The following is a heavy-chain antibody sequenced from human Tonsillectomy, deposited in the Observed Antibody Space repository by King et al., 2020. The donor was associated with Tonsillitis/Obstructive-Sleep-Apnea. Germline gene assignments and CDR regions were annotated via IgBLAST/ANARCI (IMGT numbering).Heavy chain of an antibody. V-gene: IGHV4-59*01. CDR1: DDSISSYY. Sequence: QLQESGPGLVKPSETLSLTCTVSDDSISSYYWSWIRQPPGKRLEWIAYIYYSGTTNYKPSLKSRVTISLDTSKNQFSLKLSSVTAADTAVYYCARTSLDYGDYEFTYYMDVWGKGTTVSVSS. J-gene: IGHJ6*03. D-gene: IGHD4-17*01. CDR3: ARTSLDYGDYEFTYYMDV. CDR2: IYYSGTT.